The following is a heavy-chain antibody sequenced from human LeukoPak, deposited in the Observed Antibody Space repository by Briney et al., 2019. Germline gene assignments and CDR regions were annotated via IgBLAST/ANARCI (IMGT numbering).Heavy chain of an antibody. J-gene: IGHJ4*02. V-gene: IGHV4-4*09. Sequence: ASETLSLTCTVSGGSISSYYWSWIRQPPGKGLEWIGYIYTSESTNCNPSLKSRVTISVDTSKNQFSLKLSSVTAADTAVYYCARHGPLRFLEWYFDYWGQGTLVTVSS. D-gene: IGHD3-3*01. CDR1: GGSISSYY. CDR2: IYTSEST. CDR3: ARHGPLRFLEWYFDY.